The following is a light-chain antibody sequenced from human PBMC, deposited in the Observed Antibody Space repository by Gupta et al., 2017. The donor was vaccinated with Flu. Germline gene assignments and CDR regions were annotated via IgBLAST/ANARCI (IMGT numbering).Light chain of an antibody. CDR3: QQYYSTPLT. CDR2: WAS. CDR1: QSVLYSSNNKNY. Sequence: IVTTQPPASRDVVLGGRSSSNCKSSQSVLYSSNNKNYLAWYQQKPGQPPKLLIYWASTRESGVPDRFSGSGSGTDFTLTISSLQAEDVAVYYCQQYYSTPLTFGGGTKVEIK. V-gene: IGKV4-1*01. J-gene: IGKJ4*01.